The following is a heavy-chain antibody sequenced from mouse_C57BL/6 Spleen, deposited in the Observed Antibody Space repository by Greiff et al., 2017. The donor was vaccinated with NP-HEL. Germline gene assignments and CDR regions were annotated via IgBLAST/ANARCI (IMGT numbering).Heavy chain of an antibody. CDR3: ARSGVITTVVATNYFDY. Sequence: VQLQQSGAELVKPGASVKISCKASGYAFSSYWMNWVKQRPGKGLEWIGQIYPGDGDTNYNGKFKGKATLTADKSTSTAYMKLSSLTSEDSAVYFCARSGVITTVVATNYFDYWGQGTTLTVSS. V-gene: IGHV1-80*01. D-gene: IGHD1-1*01. CDR2: IYPGDGDT. J-gene: IGHJ2*01. CDR1: GYAFSSYW.